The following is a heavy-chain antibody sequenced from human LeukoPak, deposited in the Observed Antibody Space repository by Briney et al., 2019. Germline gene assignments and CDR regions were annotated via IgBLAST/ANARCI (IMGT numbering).Heavy chain of an antibody. D-gene: IGHD1-26*01. Sequence: ASVKVSCKASGYSFTTYAIHWVRQAPGQRLEWMGWVNAGNGNTKYSQKFQGRVTMTMNTSIDTAYMELSSLRSDDTAVYYCARGSGSYGFVGDWGQGTLVTVSS. CDR2: VNAGNGNT. J-gene: IGHJ4*02. V-gene: IGHV1-3*01. CDR3: ARGSGSYGFVGD. CDR1: GYSFTTYA.